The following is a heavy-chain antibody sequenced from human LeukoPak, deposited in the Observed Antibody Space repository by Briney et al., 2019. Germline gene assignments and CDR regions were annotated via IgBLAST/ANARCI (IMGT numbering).Heavy chain of an antibody. CDR3: ARSGVVAQTVELGYFDY. V-gene: IGHV4-59*01. D-gene: IGHD2-2*01. J-gene: IGHJ4*02. CDR2: IYYSGST. CDR1: GGSISSYY. Sequence: SETLSLTCTVSGGSISSYYWSWIRQPPGKGLEWIGYIYYSGSTNYNPSLKSRVTISVDTSKNQFSLKLSSVTAADTAVYYCARSGVVAQTVELGYFDYWGQGTLVTVSS.